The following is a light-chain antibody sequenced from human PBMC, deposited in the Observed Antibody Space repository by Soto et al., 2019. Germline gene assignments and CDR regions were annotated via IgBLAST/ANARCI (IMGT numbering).Light chain of an antibody. V-gene: IGLV9-49*01. CDR2: VGTGGIVG. CDR3: GADHGSGSNFVYLV. Sequence: VVTQPPSASASLGASVTLTCTLSSGYSNYKVDWYQQRPGKGPRFVMRVGTGGIVGSKGDGIPDRFSVLGSGLNRYLTIKNIQEEDESDYHCGADHGSGSNFVYLVFGGGTKVTVL. J-gene: IGLJ2*01. CDR1: SGYSNYK.